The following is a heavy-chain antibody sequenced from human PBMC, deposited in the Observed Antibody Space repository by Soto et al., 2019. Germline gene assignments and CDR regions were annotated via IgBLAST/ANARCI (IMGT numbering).Heavy chain of an antibody. CDR1: CGSFSGYY. D-gene: IGHD2-2*02. V-gene: IGHV4-34*01. Sequence: LSLTCAVYCGSFSGYYWSWIRQPPGKGLEWIGEINHSGSTNYNPSLKSRVTISVDTSKNQFSLKLSSVTAADTAVYYCARGLRYCSSTSCYTGRSSNWFDPWGQGTLVTVSS. CDR2: INHSGST. CDR3: ARGLRYCSSTSCYTGRSSNWFDP. J-gene: IGHJ5*02.